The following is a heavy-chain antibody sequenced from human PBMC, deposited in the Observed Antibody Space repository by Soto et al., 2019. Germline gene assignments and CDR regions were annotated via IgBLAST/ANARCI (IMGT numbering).Heavy chain of an antibody. D-gene: IGHD3-10*02. CDR3: SRVCSGGTCYFDS. J-gene: IGHJ4*02. V-gene: IGHV3-73*01. CDR1: GLTFSASA. Sequence: PGGSLRLSCATSGLTFSASAIHWVRQAPGKGLEWVGRVGTKGATEYSTSMKGRFIISRDDSKGMAYLQLNSLKKDDTARYFCSRVCSGGTCYFDSWGQGTLVTVSS. CDR2: VGTKGAT.